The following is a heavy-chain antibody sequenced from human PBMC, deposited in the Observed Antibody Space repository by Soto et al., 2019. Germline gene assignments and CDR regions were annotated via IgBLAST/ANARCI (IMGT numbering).Heavy chain of an antibody. J-gene: IGHJ1*01. CDR3: ARASGDYGLSEYFQH. CDR2: MSTYNGTT. D-gene: IGHD4-17*01. CDR1: GYTFTSYG. V-gene: IGHV1-18*01. Sequence: QVQLVQSGGEVKKPGASLTVSCMASGYTFTSYGISCVRQATGQGLAWMGWMSTYNGTTNYAQKAHDSVTIITDTSTRTAYMELRSLGSDDTAVYYCARASGDYGLSEYFQHWGQGTLVTVSS.